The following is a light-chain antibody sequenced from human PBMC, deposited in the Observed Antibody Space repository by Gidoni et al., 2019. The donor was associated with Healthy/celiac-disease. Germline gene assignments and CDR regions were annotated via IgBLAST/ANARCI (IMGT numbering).Light chain of an antibody. CDR1: QSLLHSNGYNY. CDR2: LGY. Sequence: DIVMTQSPLSLPVTPGEPASSSCRSSQSLLHSNGYNYLDWYLQKPGQSPQLLIYLGYNRASGVPDRFSGSGSGTDFTLKISRVEAEDVGVYYCMQALHTPDTFGQGTKLEIK. J-gene: IGKJ2*01. V-gene: IGKV2-28*01. CDR3: MQALHTPDT.